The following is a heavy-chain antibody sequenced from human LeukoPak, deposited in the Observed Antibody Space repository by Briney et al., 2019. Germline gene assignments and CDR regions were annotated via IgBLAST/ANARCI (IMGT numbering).Heavy chain of an antibody. CDR1: GGSISGSSYY. D-gene: IGHD6-19*01. CDR2: IYYSGST. V-gene: IGHV4-39*07. J-gene: IGHJ4*02. CDR3: ARDHSSGGVDY. Sequence: SETLSLTCTVSGGSISGSSYYWGWIRQPPGKGLEWIGSIYYSGSTYYNPSLKSRVTISVDASKNQFSLKLSSVTAADTAVYYCARDHSSGGVDYWGQGTLVTVSS.